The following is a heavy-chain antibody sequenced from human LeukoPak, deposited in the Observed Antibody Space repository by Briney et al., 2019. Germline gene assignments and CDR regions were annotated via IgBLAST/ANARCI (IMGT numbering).Heavy chain of an antibody. V-gene: IGHV3-7*01. Sequence: PGESLRLSCEASGFTFSAYWMSWVRQAPGKGLEWVANIKHDGSEKYYVDSVKGRFTISRDNAKNSLYLQMSSLRAEDTAVYYCAREVPSGAVTLDCWGQGTLVTVSS. J-gene: IGHJ4*02. CDR1: GFTFSAYW. D-gene: IGHD4-11*01. CDR2: IKHDGSEK. CDR3: AREVPSGAVTLDC.